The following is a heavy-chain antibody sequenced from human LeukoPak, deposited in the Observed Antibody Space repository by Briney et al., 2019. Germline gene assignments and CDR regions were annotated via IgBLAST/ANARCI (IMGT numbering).Heavy chain of an antibody. CDR2: IFYSGSS. D-gene: IGHD1/OR15-1a*01. J-gene: IGHJ5*02. V-gene: IGHV4-39*07. CDR1: GDTVSSSSYY. Sequence: SETLSLTCTVSGDTVSSSSYYWGWIRQPPGKGLEWIASIFYSGSSYYNPSLKSRFTISIDMSKNQFSLRLSSVTAADTAVYFCARVQLEQGASWFGPWGLGTLVTVSS. CDR3: ARVQLEQGASWFGP.